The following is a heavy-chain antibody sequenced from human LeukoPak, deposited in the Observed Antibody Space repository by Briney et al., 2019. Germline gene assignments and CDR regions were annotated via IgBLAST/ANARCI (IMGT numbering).Heavy chain of an antibody. J-gene: IGHJ4*02. V-gene: IGHV4-34*01. CDR1: GGSFSGYY. Sequence: PSETLSLTCAVYGGSFSGYYWSWIRQPPGKGLEWIGEINHSGSTNYNPSLKSRVTISVDTSKNQFSLKLSSVTAADTAVYYCARSPYCSSTSCYLFDYWGQGTLVTVSS. CDR2: INHSGST. CDR3: ARSPYCSSTSCYLFDY. D-gene: IGHD2-2*01.